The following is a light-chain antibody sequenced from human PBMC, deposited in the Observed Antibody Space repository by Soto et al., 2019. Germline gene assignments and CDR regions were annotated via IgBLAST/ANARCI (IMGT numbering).Light chain of an antibody. CDR1: QSISSS. Sequence: DIPMTQSPSSLSASVGDRVTITCRESQSISSSINWYQQKSGKAPKLLISAASRLQSGVPSRFIGSGSGTDFPLIISSLQPEDFASYYCQQGYSTPADTFGQGTKLEIK. V-gene: IGKV1-39*01. J-gene: IGKJ2*01. CDR3: QQGYSTPADT. CDR2: AAS.